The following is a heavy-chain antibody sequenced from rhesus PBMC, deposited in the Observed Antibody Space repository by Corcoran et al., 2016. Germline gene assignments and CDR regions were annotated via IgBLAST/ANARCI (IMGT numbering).Heavy chain of an antibody. Sequence: VQLVETGGGLVQPGGSLKLSCAVSGFTFSSYGMSWVRQAPWKGLEWVSVIHSGGGSTDYADSVKGRFTISRDNSKNTCSLQMNSLRAEDTAVYYCAKEFSSWPKNYYFDYWGQGVLVTVSS. J-gene: IGHJ4*01. CDR1: GFTFSSYG. V-gene: IGHV3S5*01. D-gene: IGHD6-13*01. CDR3: AKEFSSWPKNYYFDY. CDR2: IHSGGGST.